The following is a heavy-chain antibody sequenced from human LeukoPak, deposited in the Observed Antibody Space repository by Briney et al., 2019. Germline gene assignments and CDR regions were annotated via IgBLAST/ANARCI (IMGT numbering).Heavy chain of an antibody. CDR3: AGSGVGATTFDY. D-gene: IGHD1-26*01. V-gene: IGHV3-9*01. CDR1: GFTFDDYA. Sequence: GGSLRLSCAASGFTFDDYAMHWVRQAPGKGLEWVSGISWNSGSIGYADSVKGRFTISRHNSKNTLYLQMNSLRAEDTAVYYCAGSGVGATTFDYWGQGTLVTVSS. J-gene: IGHJ4*02. CDR2: ISWNSGSI.